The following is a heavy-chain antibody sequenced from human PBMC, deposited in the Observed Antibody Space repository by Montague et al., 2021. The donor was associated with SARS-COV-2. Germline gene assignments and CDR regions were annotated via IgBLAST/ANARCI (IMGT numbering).Heavy chain of an antibody. J-gene: IGHJ4*02. Sequence: SLRLSCAASRFTFGSYEMNWVRPTPGKWLEWVSYISSSCSTIYXXXSXXGPITISRDNSQNSLYLQMHSLRAEATAVYYCARPDTAMVIYFDYWGQGTLVTVSS. CDR1: RFTFGSYE. D-gene: IGHD5-18*01. CDR3: ARPDTAMVIYFDY. V-gene: IGHV3-48*03. CDR2: ISSSCSTI.